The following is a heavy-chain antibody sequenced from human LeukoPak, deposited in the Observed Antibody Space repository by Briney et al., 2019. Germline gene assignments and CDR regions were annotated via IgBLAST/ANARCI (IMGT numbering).Heavy chain of an antibody. J-gene: IGHJ4*02. CDR3: ARKGDIAVAGLVLDH. D-gene: IGHD6-19*01. CDR1: GYTFTSYY. Sequence: EASVKVSCKASGYTFTSYYLHWVRQAPRQGLEWMGIINPSAGSTSYAQKFQGRVTMTRDTSTSTVYMELSSLRSEDTAVYYCARKGDIAVAGLVLDHWGQGTLVTVSS. CDR2: INPSAGST. V-gene: IGHV1-46*01.